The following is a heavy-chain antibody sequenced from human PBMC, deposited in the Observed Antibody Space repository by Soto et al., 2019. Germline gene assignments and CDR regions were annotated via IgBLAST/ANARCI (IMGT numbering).Heavy chain of an antibody. Sequence: ASVKVSCKASGYTFTSYDINLVRQATGQGLEWMGWMNPNSGNTGYAQKFQGRVTMTRNTSISTAYMELSSLRSEDTAVYYCARGLGYCSGGSCYSGAFDIWGQGTMVTVSS. J-gene: IGHJ3*02. CDR3: ARGLGYCSGGSCYSGAFDI. D-gene: IGHD2-15*01. CDR1: GYTFTSYD. CDR2: MNPNSGNT. V-gene: IGHV1-8*01.